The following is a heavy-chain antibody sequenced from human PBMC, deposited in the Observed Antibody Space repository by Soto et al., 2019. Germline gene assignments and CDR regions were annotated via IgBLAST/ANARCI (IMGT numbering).Heavy chain of an antibody. CDR2: INAGNGNT. Sequence: ASVKVSCKASGYTFTSYAMHWVRQAPGQRLEWMGWINAGNGNTKYSQKFQGRVTITRDTSASTAYMELSSLRSEDTAVYYCARGPVLRYFDWLLYLDYWGQGTLVTVSS. CDR1: GYTFTSYA. V-gene: IGHV1-3*01. J-gene: IGHJ4*02. CDR3: ARGPVLRYFDWLLYLDY. D-gene: IGHD3-9*01.